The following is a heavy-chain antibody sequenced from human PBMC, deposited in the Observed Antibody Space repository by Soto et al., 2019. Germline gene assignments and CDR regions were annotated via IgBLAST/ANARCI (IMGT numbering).Heavy chain of an antibody. CDR2: VSSRSSTM. CDR3: AREPLAHYSMYGMDV. CDR1: GFTFSDYY. D-gene: IGHD2-21*01. Sequence: GGSLRLSCAASGFTFSDYYMSWVRQAPGMGLEWVAYVSSRSSTMYYADSVKGRFTISRDNAKNSLSLQMNSLRAEDTAVYYCAREPLAHYSMYGMDVWGQGTTVTVSS. J-gene: IGHJ6*02. V-gene: IGHV3-11*01.